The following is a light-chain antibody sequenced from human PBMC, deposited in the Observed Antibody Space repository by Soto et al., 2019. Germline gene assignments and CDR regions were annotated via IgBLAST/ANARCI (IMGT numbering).Light chain of an antibody. V-gene: IGLV1-44*01. Sequence: QAVVTQPPSASGTPGQRVTISCSGFGSNIGSNTVNWYQHLPGTAPKLLIYSNNQRPSGVPDRFSGSKSGTSASLAISGLQSEDEADYYCAAWDDSLNGLYVFGTGTKLTVL. CDR2: SNN. CDR3: AAWDDSLNGLYV. J-gene: IGLJ1*01. CDR1: GSNIGSNT.